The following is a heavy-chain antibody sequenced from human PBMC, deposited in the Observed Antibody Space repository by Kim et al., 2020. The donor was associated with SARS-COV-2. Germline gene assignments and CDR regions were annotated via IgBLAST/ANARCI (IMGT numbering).Heavy chain of an antibody. Sequence: GGSLRLSCGASGFIFINYWMTWVRQAPGKGLEWVANIKQDGSEKHYVDSAKGRFTISRDNAKKSLYLQMNSLRAEDTAVYYCTSGRATIDYWGQGPLVTV. J-gene: IGHJ4*02. CDR3: TSGRATIDY. V-gene: IGHV3-7*01. CDR1: GFIFINYW. CDR2: IKQDGSEK. D-gene: IGHD1-26*01.